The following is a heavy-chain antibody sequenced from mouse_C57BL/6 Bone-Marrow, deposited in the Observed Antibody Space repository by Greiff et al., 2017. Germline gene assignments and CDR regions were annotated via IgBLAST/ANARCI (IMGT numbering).Heavy chain of an antibody. CDR3: ARNYGSSYYAMDY. Sequence: QQPGAELVKPGASVKLSCKASGYTFTSYWMHWVKQRPGQGLEWIGMIHPNSGSTNYNEKFKSKATLTVDKSSSTAYMQLSSLTSEDSAVYYCARNYGSSYYAMDYWGQGTSVTVSS. V-gene: IGHV1-64*01. D-gene: IGHD1-1*01. CDR2: IHPNSGST. CDR1: GYTFTSYW. J-gene: IGHJ4*01.